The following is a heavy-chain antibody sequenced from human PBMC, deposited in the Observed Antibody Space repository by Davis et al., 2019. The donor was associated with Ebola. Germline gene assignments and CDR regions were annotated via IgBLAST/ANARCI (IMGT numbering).Heavy chain of an antibody. V-gene: IGHV4-34*12. CDR2: IVHSGDT. Sequence: SETLSLTCGVSGGSFNSFHWSWIRQIPGKGLEWIGEIVHSGDTNYNPSLKSRVIMSVDTSKDQFSLKLRSVTAADTAVYYCASAVAWYSFDYWGQGALVTVSS. CDR1: GGSFNSFH. CDR3: ASAVAWYSFDY. D-gene: IGHD6-13*01. J-gene: IGHJ4*02.